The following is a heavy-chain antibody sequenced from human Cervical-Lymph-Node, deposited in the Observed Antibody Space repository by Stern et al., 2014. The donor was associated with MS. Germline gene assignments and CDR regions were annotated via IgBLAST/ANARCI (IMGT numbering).Heavy chain of an antibody. CDR1: GGTFSSYA. CDR2: IIPILGIA. V-gene: IGHV1-69*04. CDR3: ASGPILYSSSPDY. Sequence: QVQLVQSGAEVKKPGSSVKVSCKASGGTFSSYAISWVRQAPGQGLEWMGRIIPILGIANYAQKFQGRVTITADKSTSTAYMELSSLRSEDTAVYYWASGPILYSSSPDYWGQGTLVTVSS. D-gene: IGHD6-13*01. J-gene: IGHJ4*02.